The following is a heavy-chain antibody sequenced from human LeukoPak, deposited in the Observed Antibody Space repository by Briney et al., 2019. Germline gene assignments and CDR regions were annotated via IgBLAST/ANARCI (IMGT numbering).Heavy chain of an antibody. CDR3: ARGDWFAP. Sequence: ASVKVSCKASGYTFTSYDINWVRQAPGQGLEWMGWVSGYNGNTNYAQKFEGRVAMTTDTSSSTAYMELRSLRSDDTAIYCCARGDWFAPWGQGTLVTVSS. CDR1: GYTFTSYD. V-gene: IGHV1-18*01. D-gene: IGHD2-21*01. CDR2: VSGYNGNT. J-gene: IGHJ5*02.